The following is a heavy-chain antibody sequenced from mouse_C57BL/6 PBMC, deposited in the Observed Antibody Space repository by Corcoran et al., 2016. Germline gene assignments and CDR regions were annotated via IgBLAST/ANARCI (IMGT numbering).Heavy chain of an antibody. CDR2: INTYSGVP. V-gene: IGHV9-3*01. Sequence: QIQLVQSGPELKKPGETVKISCKASGYTFTTYGMSWVKQAPGKGLKWMGWINTYSGVPTYADDFKGRFAFSLETSASTAYLQINNLKNEDTATYFCERGDGKGAMDYWGQGTAATVSS. CDR1: GYTFTTYG. D-gene: IGHD1-1*01. CDR3: ERGDGKGAMDY. J-gene: IGHJ4*01.